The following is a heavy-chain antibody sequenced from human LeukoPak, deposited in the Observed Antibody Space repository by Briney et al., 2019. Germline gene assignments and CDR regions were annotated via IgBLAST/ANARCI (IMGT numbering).Heavy chain of an antibody. CDR3: ARQSGTYERYYFDY. V-gene: IGHV4-59*01. CDR2: IYYSGST. D-gene: IGHD1-26*01. J-gene: IGHJ4*02. CDR1: GGSISSYY. Sequence: PSETLSLTCTVSGGSISSYYWSWIRQPPGKGLEWIGYIYYSGSTNYNPSLKSRVTMSVDTSKNQLSLKLSSVTAADTAVYYCARQSGTYERYYFDYWGQGALVTVSP.